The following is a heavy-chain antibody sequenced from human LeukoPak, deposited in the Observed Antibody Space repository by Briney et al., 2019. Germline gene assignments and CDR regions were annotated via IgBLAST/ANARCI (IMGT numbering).Heavy chain of an antibody. CDR3: ARVGVGATTKDAFDI. CDR2: TRNKANSYTT. J-gene: IGHJ3*02. CDR1: GFTFSDHY. D-gene: IGHD1-26*01. V-gene: IGHV3-72*01. Sequence: GGSLRLSCAASGFTFSDHYMDWVRQAPGKGLEWVGRTRNKANSYTTEYAASVKGRFTISRDDSKNSLYLQMNSLKTEDTAVYYCARVGVGATTKDAFDIWGQGTTVTVSS.